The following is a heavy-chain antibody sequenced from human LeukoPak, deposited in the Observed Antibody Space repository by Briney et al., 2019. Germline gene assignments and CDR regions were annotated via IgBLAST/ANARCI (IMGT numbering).Heavy chain of an antibody. D-gene: IGHD3-9*01. V-gene: IGHV4-34*01. Sequence: PSETLSLTCAVCGGSFSGYYWSWIRQPPGKGLEWIGEINHSGSTNYNPSLKSRVTISVDTSKNQFSLKLSSVTAADTAVYYCASGGVARLVTYYYYGMDVWGQGTTVTVS. J-gene: IGHJ6*02. CDR1: GGSFSGYY. CDR2: INHSGST. CDR3: ASGGVARLVTYYYYGMDV.